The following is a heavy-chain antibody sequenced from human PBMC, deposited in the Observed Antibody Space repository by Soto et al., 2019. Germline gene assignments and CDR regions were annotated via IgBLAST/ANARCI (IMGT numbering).Heavy chain of an antibody. CDR2: IYHSGST. Sequence: PSETLSLTCAVSGGSISSGGYSWSWIRQPPGKGLEWIGYIYHSGSTYYNPSLKSRVTISVDRSKNQFSLKLSSVTAADTAVYYCAGDIRSGSYRFDYWGQGTLVTVSS. D-gene: IGHD1-26*01. V-gene: IGHV4-30-2*01. CDR3: AGDIRSGSYRFDY. CDR1: GGSISSGGYS. J-gene: IGHJ4*02.